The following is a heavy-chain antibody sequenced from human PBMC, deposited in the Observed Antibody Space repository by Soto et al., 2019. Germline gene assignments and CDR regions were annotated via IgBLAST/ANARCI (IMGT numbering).Heavy chain of an antibody. D-gene: IGHD3-22*01. Sequence: HPGGSLRLSCAASGFTFSSYAMSWVRQAPGKGLEWVSAISGSGGSTYYADSVKGRFTISRDNSKNTLYLQMNSLRAEDTAVYYCAKDSHDSSGYYYPRSAFDIWSQGTMVTVSS. CDR1: GFTFSSYA. CDR2: ISGSGGST. J-gene: IGHJ3*02. CDR3: AKDSHDSSGYYYPRSAFDI. V-gene: IGHV3-23*01.